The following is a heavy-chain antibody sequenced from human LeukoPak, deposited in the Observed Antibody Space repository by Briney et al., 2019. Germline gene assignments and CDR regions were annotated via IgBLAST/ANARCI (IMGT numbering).Heavy chain of an antibody. CDR2: IYYSGST. CDR1: GGSISSGDYY. D-gene: IGHD5-24*01. Sequence: PSGTLSLTRAVSGGSISSGDYYWSWIRQPPGKGLEWIGYIYYSGSTYYNPSLKSRVTISVDTSKNQFSLKLSSVTAADTAVYYCARARDLSVGWFDPWGQGTLVTVSS. V-gene: IGHV4-30-4*01. J-gene: IGHJ5*02. CDR3: ARARDLSVGWFDP.